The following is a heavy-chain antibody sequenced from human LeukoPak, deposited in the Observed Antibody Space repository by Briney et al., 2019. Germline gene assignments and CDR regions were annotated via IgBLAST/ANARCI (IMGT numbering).Heavy chain of an antibody. CDR1: GFTFSSYW. V-gene: IGHV3-74*01. J-gene: IGHJ4*02. CDR2: INSDGSST. D-gene: IGHD3-22*01. CDR3: ARDPTYYYDSSGYIDY. Sequence: PGGSLRLSCAASGFTFSSYWMHWVRQAPGKRLVWVSRINSDGSSTSYADSVEGRFTISRDNAKNTLYLQMNSLRAEDTAVYYCARDPTYYYDSSGYIDYWGQGTLVTVSS.